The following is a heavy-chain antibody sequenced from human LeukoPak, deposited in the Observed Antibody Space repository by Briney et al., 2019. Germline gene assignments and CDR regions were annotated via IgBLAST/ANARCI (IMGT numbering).Heavy chain of an antibody. V-gene: IGHV4-59*08. CDR1: GGSINSYY. CDR3: VRHLSAGRPAFDI. D-gene: IGHD2-15*01. Sequence: SETLSLTCTVSGGSINSYYWSLIRQPPGKGLEWIGYIYYSGSTNYNPSLKSRVTISVDTSNNKFSLKLTSLTAADTAVYYCVRHLSAGRPAFDIWGQGTMVTVSS. CDR2: IYYSGST. J-gene: IGHJ3*02.